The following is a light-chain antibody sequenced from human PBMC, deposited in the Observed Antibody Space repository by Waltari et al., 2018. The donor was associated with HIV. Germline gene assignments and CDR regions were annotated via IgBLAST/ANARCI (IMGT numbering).Light chain of an antibody. Sequence: DIQMTQSPSSLSASVGDRVTITCRASQATRIYLAWYQQKPGQVPKLLIYASSTLHSGVPFRFSGSGSGTDFTLTISNFQPEDVATYYCQRYSNVPWTFGQGTRVEL. CDR2: ASS. CDR3: QRYSNVPWT. J-gene: IGKJ1*01. CDR1: QATRIY. V-gene: IGKV1-27*01.